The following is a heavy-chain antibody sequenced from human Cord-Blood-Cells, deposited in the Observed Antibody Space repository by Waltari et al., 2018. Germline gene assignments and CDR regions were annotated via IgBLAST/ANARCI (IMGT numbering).Heavy chain of an antibody. Sequence: EVQLLESGGGLVQPGGSLRLSCASSGFTFSSYPMSWVRQAPGKGLEWVSAISGSGGSTYYADSVKGRFTISRDNSKNTLYLQMNSLRAEDTAVYYCAKSPRIAVAGTDAFDIWGQGTMVTVSS. D-gene: IGHD6-19*01. CDR3: AKSPRIAVAGTDAFDI. CDR1: GFTFSSYP. CDR2: ISGSGGST. V-gene: IGHV3-23*01. J-gene: IGHJ3*02.